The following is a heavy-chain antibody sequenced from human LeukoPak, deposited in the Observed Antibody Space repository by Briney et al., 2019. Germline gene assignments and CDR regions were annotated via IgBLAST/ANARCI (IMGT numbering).Heavy chain of an antibody. CDR1: GGSTSSYY. Sequence: SETLSLTCTVSGGSTSSYYWSWIRQPPGMGLEWIGRVFTSGIISGNTNYNPSLKSRVTMSVDTSKNQFSLKLRSVTAADTAVYYCARDRYYYDSSSYYSAFDTWGQGTMVTVSS. D-gene: IGHD3-22*01. V-gene: IGHV4-4*07. CDR3: ARDRYYYDSSSYYSAFDT. J-gene: IGHJ3*02. CDR2: VFTSGIISGNT.